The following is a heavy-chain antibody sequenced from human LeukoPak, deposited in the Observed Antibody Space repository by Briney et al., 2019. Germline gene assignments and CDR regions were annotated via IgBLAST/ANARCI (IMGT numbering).Heavy chain of an antibody. Sequence: PGGSLRLSCAASGFTFSTSWMIWVRQAPGKGLEWVANIKEDGSEKYYVDSVKGRFTISRDNAKNSLYLQMNSLRAEDTAVYYCASGYYSGWYIPYYWGQGTLVTASS. CDR3: ASGYYSGWYIPYY. CDR2: IKEDGSEK. J-gene: IGHJ4*02. D-gene: IGHD6-19*01. CDR1: GFTFSTSW. V-gene: IGHV3-7*01.